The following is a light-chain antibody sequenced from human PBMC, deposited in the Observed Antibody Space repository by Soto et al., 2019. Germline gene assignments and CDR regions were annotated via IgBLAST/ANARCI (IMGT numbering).Light chain of an antibody. Sequence: DIQMTQSPSSLSASVGDRVTITCRASQGISNDLGWYQQKPGKAPKRLIYAASSLQSGVPSRFSGSGSETEFTLTISSLQPEDFATYYCLQHNSYPPYTFGHGTQREIK. V-gene: IGKV1-17*01. J-gene: IGKJ2*01. CDR3: LQHNSYPPYT. CDR1: QGISND. CDR2: AAS.